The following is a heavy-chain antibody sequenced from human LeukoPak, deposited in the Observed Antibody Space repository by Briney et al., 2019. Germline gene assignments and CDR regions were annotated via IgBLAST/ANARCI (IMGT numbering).Heavy chain of an antibody. V-gene: IGHV1-8*02. J-gene: IGHJ4*02. CDR2: MNPNSGNT. CDR3: ARGSRRNLLYFFDL. Sequence: GASVKVSCKAGGYTFNLYGISWVRQAPGQGLEWMGWMNPNSGNTGYARKFQGRVTMTRNTSISTTYMELSSLRSEDTAVYYCARGSRRNLLYFFDLWGQGTLVTVSS. CDR1: GYTFNLYG. D-gene: IGHD1-14*01.